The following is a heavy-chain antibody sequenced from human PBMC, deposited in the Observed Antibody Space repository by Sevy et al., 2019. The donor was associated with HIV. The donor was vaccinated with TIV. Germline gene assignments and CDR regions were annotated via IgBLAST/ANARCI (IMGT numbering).Heavy chain of an antibody. V-gene: IGHV6-1*01. CDR3: ARAYCSSDRFGVLSAFDF. D-gene: IGHD2-2*01. CDR1: GDSGSSNSAA. Sequence: SQTLSLTCAISGDSGSSNSAAWNWIRQSPSRGLEWLGRTHYRSKWYNDYAVSVKGRIAINPDTSKNQFSLQLNSVTPEDPAVYYCARAYCSSDRFGVLSAFDFWGQGTMVTVSS. CDR2: THYRSKWYN. J-gene: IGHJ3*01.